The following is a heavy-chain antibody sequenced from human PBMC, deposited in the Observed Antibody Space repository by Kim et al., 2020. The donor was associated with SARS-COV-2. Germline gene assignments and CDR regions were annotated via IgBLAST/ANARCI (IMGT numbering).Heavy chain of an antibody. CDR2: ISYDGSNK. CDR1: GFTFSSYG. V-gene: IGHV3-30*18. CDR3: AKDPGSSSWKIDY. J-gene: IGHJ4*02. Sequence: GGSLRLSCAASGFTFSSYGMHWVRQAPGKGLEWVAVISYDGSNKYYADSVKGRFTISRDNSKNTLYLQMNSLRAEDTAVYYCAKDPGSSSWKIDYWGQGT. D-gene: IGHD6-13*01.